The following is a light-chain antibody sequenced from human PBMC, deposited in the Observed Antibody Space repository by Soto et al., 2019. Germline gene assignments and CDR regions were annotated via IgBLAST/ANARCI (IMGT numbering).Light chain of an antibody. J-gene: IGLJ2*01. CDR2: DVN. CDR3: CSFAGNSFL. V-gene: IGLV2-11*01. CDR1: SSDVGGYNY. Sequence: QSVLTQPRSVSGSPGQSVTISCTGTSSDVGGYNYVSWYQQYPGKAPKVMIFDVNKRPSGVPDRFSGSKSGNTASLTISGLQSDDEADYYCCSFAGNSFLFGGGTKLTVL.